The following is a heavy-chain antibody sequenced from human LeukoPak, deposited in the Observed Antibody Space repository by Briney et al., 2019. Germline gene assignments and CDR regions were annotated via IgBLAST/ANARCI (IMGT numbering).Heavy chain of an antibody. CDR1: GYAFNGYY. V-gene: IGHV1-2*02. Sequence: ASVKVSCKASGYAFNGYYMYWVRQAPGQGLEWMGWINPNSGGINYAQKFQGRVTMTRDTSISTAYMKLSSLRSDDTAVYYCARRRGSSSGNLDYWGQGTLVTVSS. D-gene: IGHD6-6*01. CDR3: ARRRGSSSGNLDY. J-gene: IGHJ4*02. CDR2: INPNSGGI.